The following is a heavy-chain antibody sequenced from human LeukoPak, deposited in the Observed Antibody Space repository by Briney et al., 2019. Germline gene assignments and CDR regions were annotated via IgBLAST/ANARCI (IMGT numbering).Heavy chain of an antibody. CDR1: GGSISSYY. CDR2: IYDSGST. D-gene: IGHD6-19*01. J-gene: IGHJ4*02. Sequence: PSETLSLTCTVSGGSISSYYWSWIRQPPGKGLEWIGYIYDSGSTNYNPSLKSRVTMSVDTSKNQFSLRLSSVTAADTAVYYCAREGDSSGWYFDYWGQGTLVTVSS. V-gene: IGHV4-59*01. CDR3: AREGDSSGWYFDY.